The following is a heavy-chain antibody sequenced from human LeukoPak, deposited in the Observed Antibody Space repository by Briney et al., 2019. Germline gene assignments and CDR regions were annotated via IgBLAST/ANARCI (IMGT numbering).Heavy chain of an antibody. CDR3: AKESKASWYYFDY. V-gene: IGHV3-23*01. CDR1: GFTFSSYS. CDR2: ISGSGGST. D-gene: IGHD6-13*01. Sequence: GGSLRLSCAASGFTFSSYSMNWVRQAPGKGLEWVSAISGSGGSTYYADSVKGRFTISRDNSKNTLYLQMNSLRAEDTAIYYCAKESKASWYYFDYWGQGTLVTVSS. J-gene: IGHJ4*02.